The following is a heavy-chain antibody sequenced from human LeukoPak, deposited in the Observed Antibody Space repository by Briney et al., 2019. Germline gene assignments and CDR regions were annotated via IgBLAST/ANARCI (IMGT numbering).Heavy chain of an antibody. V-gene: IGHV3-30*02. D-gene: IGHD1-26*01. CDR2: IRYDGSNK. Sequence: GGSLRLSCAASAFTFSSYGMHWVRQAPDKGLEWVAFIRYDGSNKYYTDSVKGRFTISRDNSKNTLYLQMNSLRPEDTAVYYCAKDSGTYHPFYYFDYWGQGTLVTVSS. CDR3: AKDSGTYHPFYYFDY. J-gene: IGHJ4*02. CDR1: AFTFSSYG.